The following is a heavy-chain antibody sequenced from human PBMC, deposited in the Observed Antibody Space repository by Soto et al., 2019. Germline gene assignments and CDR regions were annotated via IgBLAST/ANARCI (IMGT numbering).Heavy chain of an antibody. J-gene: IGHJ4*02. CDR1: GFSFSTHS. CDR2: ISYDGTNE. CDR3: AKSFYDKSGYYGLLDY. D-gene: IGHD3-22*01. Sequence: QVQLVESGGGVVQPGRSLRLSCAASGFSFSTHSMHWVRQAPGKGLEWVAVISYDGTNEYYADFVKGRFTISRDNSKNKLYLQMISLRAEDTAVYYCAKSFYDKSGYYGLLDYWGQGTLVTVSS. V-gene: IGHV3-30*18.